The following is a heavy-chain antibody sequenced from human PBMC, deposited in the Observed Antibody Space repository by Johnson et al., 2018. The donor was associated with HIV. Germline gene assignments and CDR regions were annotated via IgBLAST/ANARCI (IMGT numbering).Heavy chain of an antibody. V-gene: IGHV3-43D*03. CDR2: INWDGDST. D-gene: IGHD2-2*01. CDR1: RFTFDDYA. CDR3: AKTAAADAFDI. Sequence: VQLVESGGVVVQPGGSLRLSCETSRFTFDDYAMHWVRQAPGKGLEWVSLINWDGDSTYYADSVKGRFTISRDNSKNSLYLQMNSLRPEDTGLYYCAKTAAADAFDILGQGTMVTVSS. J-gene: IGHJ3*02.